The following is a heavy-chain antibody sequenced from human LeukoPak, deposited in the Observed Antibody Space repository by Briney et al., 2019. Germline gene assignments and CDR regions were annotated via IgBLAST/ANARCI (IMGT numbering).Heavy chain of an antibody. D-gene: IGHD1-20*01. CDR2: INPNSGGT. V-gene: IGHV1-2*06. J-gene: IGHJ4*02. CDR1: GYTFTGYY. Sequence: VASVKVSCKASGYTFTGYYMHWVRQAPGQGLEWMGRINPNSGGTNYAQKFQGRVTMTRDTSISIAYMELSRLRSDDTAVYYCARPVLKGYDNCGYWGQGALVTVSS. CDR3: ARPVLKGYDNCGY.